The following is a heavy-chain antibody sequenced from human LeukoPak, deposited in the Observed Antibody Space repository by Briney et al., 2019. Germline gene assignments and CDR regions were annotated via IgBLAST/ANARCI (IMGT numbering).Heavy chain of an antibody. Sequence: PGGSLRLSCAASGFTFGMYAMSWVRQAPGKGLEWVSTLSGSGGSTYYADSVKGRFTISRDNSKNTIYLQMDSLRAEDTAIYYCARDYWWNYDYWGQGTLVTVSS. CDR1: GFTFGMYA. D-gene: IGHD1-7*01. CDR3: ARDYWWNYDY. J-gene: IGHJ4*02. CDR2: LSGSGGST. V-gene: IGHV3-23*01.